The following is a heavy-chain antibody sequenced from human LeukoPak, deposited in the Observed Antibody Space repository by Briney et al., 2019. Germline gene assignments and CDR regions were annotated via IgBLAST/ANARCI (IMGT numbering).Heavy chain of an antibody. J-gene: IGHJ1*01. Sequence: PSETLPLTCAVYGGSFSGYYWSWIRQPPGKGLEWIGEINHSGSTNYNPSLKSRVTISVDTSKNQFSLKLSSVTAADTAVYYCARGYGHFQHWGQGTLVTVSS. V-gene: IGHV4-34*01. CDR2: INHSGST. CDR3: ARGYGHFQH. D-gene: IGHD3-10*01. CDR1: GGSFSGYY.